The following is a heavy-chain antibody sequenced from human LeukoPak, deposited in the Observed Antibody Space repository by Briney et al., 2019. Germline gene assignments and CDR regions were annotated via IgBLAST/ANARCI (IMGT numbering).Heavy chain of an antibody. D-gene: IGHD2-15*01. CDR3: ARAGLRSCSGGSCYSHYMDV. V-gene: IGHV4-34*01. CDR2: INYSGST. Sequence: SETLSLTCAVYGGSFSGYYWSWIRQPPGKGLEWFGEINYSGSTNYNPSLKSRVTISVDTSKNQLSPKLSSVTAADTAVYYCARAGLRSCSGGSCYSHYMDVWGKRTTVTVSS. CDR1: GGSFSGYY. J-gene: IGHJ6*03.